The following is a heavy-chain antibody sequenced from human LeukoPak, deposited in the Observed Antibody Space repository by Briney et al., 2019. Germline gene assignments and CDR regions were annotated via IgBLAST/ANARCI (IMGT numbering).Heavy chain of an antibody. Sequence: GRSLRLSYAASGFTFSSYAMHWVRQAPGKGLEWVAVISYDGSNKYYADSVKGRFTISRDNAKNSLYLQMNSLRAEDTALYHCARSLTGYHDAFDIWGQGTMVTVSS. CDR1: GFTFSSYA. CDR3: ARSLTGYHDAFDI. J-gene: IGHJ3*02. V-gene: IGHV3-30-3*01. D-gene: IGHD7-27*01. CDR2: ISYDGSNK.